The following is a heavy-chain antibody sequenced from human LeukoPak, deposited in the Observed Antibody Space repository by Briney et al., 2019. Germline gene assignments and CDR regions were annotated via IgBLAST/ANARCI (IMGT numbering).Heavy chain of an antibody. CDR3: ARGSDSSSDY. Sequence: SETLSLTCAVSGGSISSGGYYWSWIRQPPGKGLEWIVYIYHSESTYYNPSLKSRVTISVDRSKNQFSLKLSSVTAADTAVYYCARGSDSSSDYWGQGTLVTVSS. V-gene: IGHV4-30-2*01. CDR1: GGSISSGGYY. D-gene: IGHD6-6*01. J-gene: IGHJ4*02. CDR2: IYHSEST.